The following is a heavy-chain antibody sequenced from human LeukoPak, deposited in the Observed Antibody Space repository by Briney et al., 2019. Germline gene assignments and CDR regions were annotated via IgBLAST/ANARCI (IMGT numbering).Heavy chain of an antibody. J-gene: IGHJ4*02. Sequence: ASVKVSCKASGYTFTSYGISWVRQAPGQGLEWMGWISAYNGNTNYAQKLHDRVTMTTGTSTSTAYMELRILRSDNTAVYYCARDWNYYDSSGYYYVGFDYWGQGTLVTVSS. D-gene: IGHD3-22*01. V-gene: IGHV1-18*01. CDR1: GYTFTSYG. CDR2: ISAYNGNT. CDR3: ARDWNYYDSSGYYYVGFDY.